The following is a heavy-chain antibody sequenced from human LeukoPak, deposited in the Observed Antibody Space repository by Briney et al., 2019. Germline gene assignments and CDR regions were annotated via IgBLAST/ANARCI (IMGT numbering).Heavy chain of an antibody. V-gene: IGHV4-4*07. J-gene: IGHJ4*02. CDR3: AREHSSGWQITYYFDY. Sequence: SETLSLTCTVSGGSISSSYWSWIRQPAGKGLEWIGRIYTSGSTNYNPSLKSRVTMSVDTSKNQFSLKLSSVTAADTAVYYCAREHSSGWQITYYFDYWGQGTLVTVSS. CDR1: GGSISSSY. CDR2: IYTSGST. D-gene: IGHD6-19*01.